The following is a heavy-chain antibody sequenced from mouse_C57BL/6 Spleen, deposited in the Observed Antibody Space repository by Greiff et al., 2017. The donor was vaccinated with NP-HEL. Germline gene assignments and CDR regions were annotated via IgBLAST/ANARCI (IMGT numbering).Heavy chain of an antibody. D-gene: IGHD2-3*01. Sequence: QVQLKQPGAELVRPGSSVKLSCKASGYTFTSYWMDWVKQRPGQGLEWIGNIYPSDSETHYNQKFKDKATLTVDKSSSTAYMQLSSLTSEDSAVYYCAREDGYSWFAYWGQGTLVTVSA. CDR3: AREDGYSWFAY. J-gene: IGHJ3*01. CDR2: IYPSDSET. V-gene: IGHV1-61*01. CDR1: GYTFTSYW.